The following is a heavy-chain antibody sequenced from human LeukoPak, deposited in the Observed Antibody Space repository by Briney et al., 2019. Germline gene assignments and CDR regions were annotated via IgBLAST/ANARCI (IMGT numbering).Heavy chain of an antibody. V-gene: IGHV4-38-2*02. CDR2: IYHSGST. Sequence: SETLSLTCTVSGYSISSGYYWGWIRQPPGKGLEWIGSIYHSGSTCYNPSLKSRVTISVDTSKNQFSLKLSSVTAADTAVYYCAAPVSRWGGWGQGTLVTVSS. CDR1: GYSISSGYY. J-gene: IGHJ4*02. CDR3: AAPVSRWGG. D-gene: IGHD6-19*01.